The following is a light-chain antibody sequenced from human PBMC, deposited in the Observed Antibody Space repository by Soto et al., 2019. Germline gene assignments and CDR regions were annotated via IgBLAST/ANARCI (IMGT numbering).Light chain of an antibody. CDR1: SSDVGGYNY. V-gene: IGLV2-8*01. Sequence: QSVLTQPASVSGSPGQSITISCTGTSSDVGGYNYVSWYQQYPGKAPKFMIYDVSKRPSGVPDRFSGSKSGNTASLTVSGLQAEDEAYYHCSSYAGSNNFVVFGGGTKLTVL. J-gene: IGLJ2*01. CDR3: SSYAGSNNFVV. CDR2: DVS.